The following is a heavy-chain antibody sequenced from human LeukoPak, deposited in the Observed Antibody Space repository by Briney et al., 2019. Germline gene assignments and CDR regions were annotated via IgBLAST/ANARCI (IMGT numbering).Heavy chain of an antibody. Sequence: GGSLRLPCAASGFTFSSHWMSWVRQAPGKGLEWVGNIKPDGSEKYYVDSLKGRFIISRDNAKNSLYLQMNSLRAEDTAVYYCANYDSSGYYQDYWGQGTLVTVSS. CDR3: ANYDSSGYYQDY. J-gene: IGHJ4*02. CDR2: IKPDGSEK. V-gene: IGHV3-7*01. D-gene: IGHD3-22*01. CDR1: GFTFSSHW.